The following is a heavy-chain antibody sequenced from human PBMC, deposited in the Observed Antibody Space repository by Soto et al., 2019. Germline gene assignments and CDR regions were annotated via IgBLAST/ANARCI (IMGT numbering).Heavy chain of an antibody. D-gene: IGHD6-13*01. CDR3: ARDLNSSSANCSSGGDSYYYGIDV. V-gene: IGHV1-2*04. J-gene: IGHJ6*04. CDR1: GNTFTGTE. Sequence: GAAVKATSKASGNTFTGTERTWGRQAPGQRLERMGLINPNSGGTNYAQKFQGWVTMTRDTSISTAYMELSRLRSDDTAVYYCARDLNSSSANCSSGGDSYYYGIDVRGKGITVTGSS. CDR2: INPNSGGT.